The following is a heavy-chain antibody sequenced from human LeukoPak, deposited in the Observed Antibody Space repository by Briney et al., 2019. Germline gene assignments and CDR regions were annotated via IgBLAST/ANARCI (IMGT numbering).Heavy chain of an antibody. CDR1: GFTFSSYG. V-gene: IGHV3-33*06. Sequence: GGSLRLSCTASGFTFSSYGMHWVRQAPGKGLEWVAVIWSDGNKKYHADSVKGRFTISRDNSKNTLYLQMNSLRAEDTAVYYCAKDVAGSDYVWGSSFDYWGQGTLVTVSS. J-gene: IGHJ4*02. D-gene: IGHD3-16*01. CDR3: AKDVAGSDYVWGSSFDY. CDR2: IWSDGNKK.